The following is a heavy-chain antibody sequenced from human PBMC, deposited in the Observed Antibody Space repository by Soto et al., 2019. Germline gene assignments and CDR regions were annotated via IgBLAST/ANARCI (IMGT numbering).Heavy chain of an antibody. CDR3: ATLPPRIVVVKTEIPT. J-gene: IGHJ5*02. CDR2: IYYSGST. CDR1: GGSLSSYY. Sequence: SETLSLTCTVSGGSLSSYYWSWIRQPPGKGLEWIGYIYYSGSTNYNPSLKSRVTISVDTSKNQFSLELRAVTAADTAVYYCATLPPRIVVVKTEIPTWGQGTLVTVSS. V-gene: IGHV4-59*12. D-gene: IGHD2-15*01.